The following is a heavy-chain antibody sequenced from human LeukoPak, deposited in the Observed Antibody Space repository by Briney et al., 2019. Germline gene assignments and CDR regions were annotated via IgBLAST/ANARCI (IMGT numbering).Heavy chain of an antibody. CDR3: ARGYDGSGYYYRNWYFDL. CDR1: GGSISSDTYL. CDR2: ISSSGST. V-gene: IGHV4-61*02. D-gene: IGHD3-22*01. J-gene: IGHJ2*01. Sequence: SSQTLSLTCTVSGGSISSDTYLWSWIRQPAGKGLEWIGLISSSGSTNYNPSLKSRVTISVDTSKNQFSLKLSSVTAADTAVYYCARGYDGSGYYYRNWYFDLWGRGTLVTVSS.